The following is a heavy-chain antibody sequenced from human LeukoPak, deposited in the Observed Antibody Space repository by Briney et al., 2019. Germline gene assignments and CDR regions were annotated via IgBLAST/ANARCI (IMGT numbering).Heavy chain of an antibody. CDR1: GGPISSYY. J-gene: IGHJ4*02. CDR2: IYYSGST. CDR3: ARGVNSGYFDY. D-gene: IGHD1-26*01. Sequence: SETLSLTCTVSGGPISSYYWTWIRQPPGKGLEWIGYIYYSGSTNYNPSLKSRVTISVDTSKNQFSLKLTSVTAADTAVYYCARGVNSGYFDYCGQGTLVTDSS. V-gene: IGHV4-59*01.